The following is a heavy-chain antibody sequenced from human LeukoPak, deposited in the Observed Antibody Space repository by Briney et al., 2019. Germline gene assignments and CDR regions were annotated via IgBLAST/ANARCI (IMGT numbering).Heavy chain of an antibody. CDR3: AEVSVGVRDY. V-gene: IGHV3-23*01. CDR2: ITSRGEST. CDR1: GFTFSIYA. Sequence: GGSLRLSCAASGFTFSIYAMSWVRQAPGKGLQWVSSITSRGESTWYVDSVKGRFTISRDNSKNTLYLQMNSLRAEDTAVYYCAEVSVGVRDYWGQGTLVTVSS. J-gene: IGHJ4*02. D-gene: IGHD4-23*01.